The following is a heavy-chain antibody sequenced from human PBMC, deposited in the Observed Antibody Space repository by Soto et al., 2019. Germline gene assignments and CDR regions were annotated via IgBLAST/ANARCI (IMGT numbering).Heavy chain of an antibody. D-gene: IGHD6-13*01. J-gene: IGHJ4*02. V-gene: IGHV3-23*01. CDR1: GIPFSIYA. CDR3: AKGVGLAVAGRANFDY. Sequence: PGGSLRLSCAASGIPFSIYAMCWVRQAPGKGLEWVSAIGSGGGDTYYADSVKGRFTISRDNSKNTVYLQMNSLRAEDTAVYYCAKGVGLAVAGRANFDYWGQGTLVTSPQ. CDR2: IGSGGGDT.